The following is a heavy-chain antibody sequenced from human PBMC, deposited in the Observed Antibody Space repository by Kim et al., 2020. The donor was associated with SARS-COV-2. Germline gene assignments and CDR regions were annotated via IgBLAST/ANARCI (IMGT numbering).Heavy chain of an antibody. Sequence: SETLSLTCTVSGGSISSSSYYWGWIRQPPGKGLEWIGSIYYSGSTYYNPSLKSRVTISVDTSKNQFSLKLSSVTAADTAVYYCARRGIAVAGTPIDYWG. D-gene: IGHD6-19*01. J-gene: IGHJ4*01. CDR2: IYYSGST. CDR1: GGSISSSSYY. V-gene: IGHV4-39*01. CDR3: ARRGIAVAGTPIDY.